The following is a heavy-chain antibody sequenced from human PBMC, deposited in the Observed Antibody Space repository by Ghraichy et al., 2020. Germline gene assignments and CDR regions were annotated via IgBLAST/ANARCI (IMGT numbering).Heavy chain of an antibody. CDR3: ARRGSAAYPFDY. Sequence: SETLSLTCTVSGGSISGFYWSWIRQPPGKGLKWIGYVYYSGSTSYNPSLKSRVTISVDTSKNQFSLKLSSVTAADTAVYYCARRGSAAYPFDYWGQGTLVTVSS. J-gene: IGHJ4*02. CDR2: VYYSGST. D-gene: IGHD2-15*01. CDR1: GGSISGFY. V-gene: IGHV4-59*01.